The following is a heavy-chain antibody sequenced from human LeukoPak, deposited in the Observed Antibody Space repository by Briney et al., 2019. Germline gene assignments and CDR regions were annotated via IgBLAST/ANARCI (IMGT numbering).Heavy chain of an antibody. CDR3: ARGRLGRAAAKQNNWFDP. J-gene: IGHJ5*02. V-gene: IGHV1-8*01. Sequence: ASVKVSCKASGYTFTSYDINWVRQATGQGLEWTGWMNPNSGNTGYAQKFQGRVTMTRNTSISTAYMELSSLRSEDTAVYYCARGRLGRAAAKQNNWFDPWGQGTLVTVSS. CDR1: GYTFTSYD. CDR2: MNPNSGNT. D-gene: IGHD6-13*01.